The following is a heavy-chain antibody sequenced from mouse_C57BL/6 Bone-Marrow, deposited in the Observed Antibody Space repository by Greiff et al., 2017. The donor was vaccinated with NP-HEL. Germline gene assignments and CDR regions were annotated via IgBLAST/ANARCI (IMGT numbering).Heavy chain of an antibody. CDR2: IYPGAGGT. J-gene: IGHJ3*01. CDR3: ARGAY. Sequence: VKLQESGAELVKPGASVKISCTASGYEFSNYWMNWVKQRPGKGLVWIGQIYPGAGGTNYNGKFKDTATLTTDKSTSTAYMQHSRLTSEDAAVYCCARGAYWGQGTRVTVTA. CDR1: GYEFSNYW. V-gene: IGHV1-80*01.